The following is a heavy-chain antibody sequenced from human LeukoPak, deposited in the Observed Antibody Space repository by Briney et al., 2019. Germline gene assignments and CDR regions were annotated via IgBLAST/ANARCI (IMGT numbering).Heavy chain of an antibody. J-gene: IGHJ6*02. Sequence: PGGSLRLSCAASGFTFSSYGMHWVRQAPGKGLEWVAVISYDGSNKYYADSVKGRFTISRDNSKNTLYLQMNSLRAEDTAVYYCAKDDYDSSGYISLYYGMDVWGQGTTVTVSS. CDR2: ISYDGSNK. D-gene: IGHD3-22*01. CDR3: AKDDYDSSGYISLYYGMDV. CDR1: GFTFSSYG. V-gene: IGHV3-30*18.